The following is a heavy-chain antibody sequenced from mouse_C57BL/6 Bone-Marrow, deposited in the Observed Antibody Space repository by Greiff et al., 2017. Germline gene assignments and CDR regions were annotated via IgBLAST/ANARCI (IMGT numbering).Heavy chain of an antibody. V-gene: IGHV5-12*01. Sequence: EVKVVESGGGLVQPGGSLKLSCAASGFTFSDYYMYWVRQTPEKRLEWVAYISNGGGSTYYPDTVKGRFTISRDNAKNTLYLQMSRLKSEDTAMYYCVTVARYFDVWGTGTTVTVSS. D-gene: IGHD1-1*01. CDR3: VTVARYFDV. J-gene: IGHJ1*03. CDR2: ISNGGGST. CDR1: GFTFSDYY.